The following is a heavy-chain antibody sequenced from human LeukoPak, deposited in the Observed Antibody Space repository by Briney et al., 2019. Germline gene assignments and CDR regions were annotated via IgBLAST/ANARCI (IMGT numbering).Heavy chain of an antibody. J-gene: IGHJ4*02. CDR2: IYYSGSS. V-gene: IGHV4-59*01. Sequence: PSETLSLTCTVSGGSISSYYWSWIRQPPGKGLEWIGYIYYSGSSNYNPSLKSRVTISLDTSKNQFSLKLSSVTAADTAVYCCARGHSSSWYYFDYWGQGTLVTVSS. CDR3: ARGHSSSWYYFDY. D-gene: IGHD6-13*01. CDR1: GGSISSYY.